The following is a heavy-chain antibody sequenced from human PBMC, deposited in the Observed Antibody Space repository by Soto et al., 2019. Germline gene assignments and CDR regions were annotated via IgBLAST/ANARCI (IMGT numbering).Heavy chain of an antibody. D-gene: IGHD3-10*01. V-gene: IGHV4-59*01. CDR1: GGSISSYY. J-gene: IGHJ3*02. Sequence: SETLSLTCTVSGGSISSYYWSWIRQPPGKGLEWIGYIYYSGSTNYNPSLKSRVTISVDTSKNQFSLKLSSVTAADTAVYYCAITPLHITMVRGVGKRAFDIWGQGTMVTVS. CDR2: IYYSGST. CDR3: AITPLHITMVRGVGKRAFDI.